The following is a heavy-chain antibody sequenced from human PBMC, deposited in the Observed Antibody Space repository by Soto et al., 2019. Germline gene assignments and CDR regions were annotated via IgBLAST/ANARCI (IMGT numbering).Heavy chain of an antibody. D-gene: IGHD2-2*01. CDR1: GYTLTELS. CDR3: ATGGRGPYCISTRCPPHY. Sequence: ASVKVSCKVSGYTLTELSMHWVRQAPGKGLEWMGGFDPEDGETIYAQKFQGRVTMTEDTSTDTAYMELSSLRSEDTAVYYCATGGRGPYCISTRCPPHYWGQGTLVTVSS. V-gene: IGHV1-24*01. CDR2: FDPEDGET. J-gene: IGHJ4*02.